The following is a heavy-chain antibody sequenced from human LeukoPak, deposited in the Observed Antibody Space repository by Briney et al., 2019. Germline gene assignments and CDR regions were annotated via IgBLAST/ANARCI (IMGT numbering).Heavy chain of an antibody. Sequence: PGGSLRLSCTASGFTFGDYGMSWFRQAPGKGLEWVGFIRSKAYGGTTEYAASVKGRFTISRDVSKSIAYLQMNSLRAEDTAVYYCAKSGYNRFDYWGQGTLVTVSS. D-gene: IGHD5-24*01. V-gene: IGHV3-49*03. CDR1: GFTFGDYG. CDR3: AKSGYNRFDY. CDR2: IRSKAYGGTT. J-gene: IGHJ4*02.